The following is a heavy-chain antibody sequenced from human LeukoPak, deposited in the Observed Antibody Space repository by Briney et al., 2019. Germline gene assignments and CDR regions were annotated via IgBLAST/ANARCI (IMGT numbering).Heavy chain of an antibody. CDR1: GFTFDDHA. Sequence: PGGSLRLSCAASGFTFDDHAMLWDRQAPGKGLEWVEGISGNSGSTGYADSVKGRFTISRDNAKNYLYLQMNSLRVEDTALYHCAKGSGSWADYWGQGTLVTVSS. CDR2: ISGNSGST. V-gene: IGHV3-9*01. CDR3: AKGSGSWADY. J-gene: IGHJ4*02. D-gene: IGHD2-15*01.